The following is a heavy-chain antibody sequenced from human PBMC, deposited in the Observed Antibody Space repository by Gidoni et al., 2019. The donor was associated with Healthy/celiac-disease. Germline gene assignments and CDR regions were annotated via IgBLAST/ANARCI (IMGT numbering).Heavy chain of an antibody. CDR2: ISYDGSNK. D-gene: IGHD6-13*01. J-gene: IGHJ4*02. Sequence: QVQLVESGGGVVQPGRSLRLSCSAPGFTFSSYAMHWVRQAPGKGLEWVAFISYDGSNKYYADSVKGRFTISRDNSKNTLYLQMNSLRAEDTAVYYCARGASGTVDYWGQGTLVTVSS. V-gene: IGHV3-30-3*01. CDR1: GFTFSSYA. CDR3: ARGASGTVDY.